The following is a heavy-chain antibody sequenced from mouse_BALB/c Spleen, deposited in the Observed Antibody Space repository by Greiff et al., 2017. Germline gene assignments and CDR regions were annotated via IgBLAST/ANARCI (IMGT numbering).Heavy chain of an antibody. J-gene: IGHJ2*01. CDR2: ISSGGGST. V-gene: IGHV5-12-1*01. Sequence: EVQLQESGGGLVKPGGSLKLSCAASGFAFSSYDMSWVRQTPEKRLEWVAYISSGGGSTYYPDTVKGRFTISRDNAKNTLYLQMSSLKSEDTAMYYCARHEVYFDYWGQGTTLTVSS. CDR3: ARHEVYFDY. CDR1: GFAFSSYD.